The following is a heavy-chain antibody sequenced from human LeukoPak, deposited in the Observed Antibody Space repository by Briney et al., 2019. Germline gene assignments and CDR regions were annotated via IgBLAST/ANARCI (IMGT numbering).Heavy chain of an antibody. D-gene: IGHD2-21*02. CDR2: MHAGNGNT. CDR3: AREGSYCVGGDCQSFDF. CDR1: GYRFISNY. J-gene: IGHJ4*02. V-gene: IGHV1-2*02. Sequence: ASVTVSCKASGYRFISNYIQWVREAPGLGPEWMGWMHAGNGNTRYAEKIQGRVIMTRDTSINTAYMDLSSLRSDDTAVYYCAREGSYCVGGDCQSFDFWGQGTLVTVSS.